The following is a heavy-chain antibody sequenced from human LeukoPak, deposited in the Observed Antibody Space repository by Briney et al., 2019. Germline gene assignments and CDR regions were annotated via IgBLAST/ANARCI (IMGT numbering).Heavy chain of an antibody. V-gene: IGHV3-48*03. CDR3: ARDLVSGAYTFDI. D-gene: IGHD3-16*01. CDR2: ISGSGSTI. CDR1: GLTFRDYD. J-gene: IGHJ3*02. Sequence: PGGSLRLSCAASGLTFRDYDINWVRQAPGKGLEWVSYISGSGSTIYYADSVRGRFTISRDNAKNSLYLQMNSLRAEDTAVYYCARDLVSGAYTFDILGQGTMVTVSS.